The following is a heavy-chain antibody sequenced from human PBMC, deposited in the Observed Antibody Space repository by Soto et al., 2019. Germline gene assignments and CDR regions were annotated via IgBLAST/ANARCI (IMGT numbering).Heavy chain of an antibody. CDR3: ARAGITGTVAIDY. J-gene: IGHJ4*02. CDR1: GFTFSSYG. CDR2: IWYDGSNK. V-gene: IGHV3-33*01. D-gene: IGHD1-7*01. Sequence: GGSLRLSCAASGFTFSSYGMHWVRQAPGKGLEWVAVIWYDGSNKYYADSVKGRFTISRDNSKNTLYLQMNSLRAEDTAVYYCARAGITGTVAIDYWGQGTLVTVSS.